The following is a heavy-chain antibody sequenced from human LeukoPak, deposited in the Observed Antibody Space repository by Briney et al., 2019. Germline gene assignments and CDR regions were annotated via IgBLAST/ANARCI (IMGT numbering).Heavy chain of an antibody. J-gene: IGHJ5*02. V-gene: IGHV1-69*05. Sequence: ASVKVSCKASGGTFSSYAISWVRQAPGQGLEGMGGIIPIFGTANYAQKFQGRVTITTDESTSTAYMELSSLRSEDTAVYYCARVLDYGDYSFPNWFDPWGQGTLVTVSS. D-gene: IGHD4-17*01. CDR2: IIPIFGTA. CDR3: ARVLDYGDYSFPNWFDP. CDR1: GGTFSSYA.